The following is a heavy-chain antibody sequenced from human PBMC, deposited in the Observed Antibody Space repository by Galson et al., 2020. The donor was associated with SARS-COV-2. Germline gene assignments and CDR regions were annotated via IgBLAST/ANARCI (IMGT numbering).Heavy chain of an antibody. J-gene: IGHJ6*02. Sequence: GGSLRLSCAASGLTLRTYGMHWVRQAPGKGLEWVSFMSYDGSKKYYADSVQGRFTISRDNSKNTLYLQMNSLRGEDTAVYYCAKDFYCTAPSCYTAYGMDGGGQGTTVTVSS. CDR3: AKDFYCTAPSCYTAYGMDG. CDR1: GLTLRTYG. V-gene: IGHV3-30*18. CDR2: MSYDGSKK. D-gene: IGHD2-2*02.